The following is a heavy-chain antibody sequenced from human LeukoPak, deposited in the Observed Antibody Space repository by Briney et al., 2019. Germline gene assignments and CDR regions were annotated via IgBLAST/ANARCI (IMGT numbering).Heavy chain of an antibody. CDR3: ARDRDGPRMDV. D-gene: IGHD5-24*01. CDR1: GYTFTGYY. CDR2: INPNSGAT. Sequence: ASVKVSCKASGYTFTGYYMHWVRQAPGQGFEWLGWINPNSGATYYSQKFQGRVTLTRDTSISTAYMDLSSLTSDDTALYYCARDRDGPRMDVWGQGTTVTVSS. V-gene: IGHV1-2*02. J-gene: IGHJ6*02.